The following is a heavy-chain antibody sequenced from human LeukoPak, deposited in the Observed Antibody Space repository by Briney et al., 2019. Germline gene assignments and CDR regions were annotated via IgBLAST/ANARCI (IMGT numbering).Heavy chain of an antibody. CDR3: AREHIVVVPAAISYYYGMDV. D-gene: IGHD2-2*01. Sequence: GASVKVSCKASGYTFTSYGISWVRQAPGQGLEWMGWISAYNGNTNYAQKLQGRVTMTTDTSTSTAYMELRSLRSDDTAVYYCAREHIVVVPAAISYYYGMDVWGQGTTVTASS. J-gene: IGHJ6*02. V-gene: IGHV1-18*01. CDR2: ISAYNGNT. CDR1: GYTFTSYG.